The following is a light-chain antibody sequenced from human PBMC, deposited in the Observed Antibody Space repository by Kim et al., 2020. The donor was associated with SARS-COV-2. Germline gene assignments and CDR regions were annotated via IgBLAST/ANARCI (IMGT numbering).Light chain of an antibody. CDR2: EVS. CDR1: SNDGGDYNY. CDR3: SSYTSSSTLVV. J-gene: IGLJ2*01. V-gene: IGLV2-14*03. Sequence: SSTISYTGTSNDGGDYNYDSWYQQHQANAPKHMIYEVSNRPSGVSNRFSRCKSDNTASLTISGLQAEDEADYYCSSYTSSSTLVVFGGGTQLTVL.